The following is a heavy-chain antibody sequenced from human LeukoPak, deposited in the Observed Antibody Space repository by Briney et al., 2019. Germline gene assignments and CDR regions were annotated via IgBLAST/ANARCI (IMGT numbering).Heavy chain of an antibody. J-gene: IGHJ4*02. V-gene: IGHV3-15*01. CDR1: GFTFSNAW. D-gene: IGHD6-19*01. CDR3: TTELDHWLVQDDLDY. CDR2: IKTKTDGGTT. Sequence: PGGSLRLSCAASGFTFSNAWMTWVRQAPGKGLEWVGRIKTKTDGGTTDYAAPVKGRFTISRDDSKNTLYLQMNSLKTEDSAVYYCTTELDHWLVQDDLDYWGQGTLVTVSS.